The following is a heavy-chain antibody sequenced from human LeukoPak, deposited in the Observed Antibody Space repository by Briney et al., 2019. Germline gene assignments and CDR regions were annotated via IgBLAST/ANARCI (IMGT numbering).Heavy chain of an antibody. J-gene: IGHJ5*02. CDR1: GYTFTGYY. V-gene: IGHV1-2*02. D-gene: IGHD3-3*01. CDR2: INPNSGGT. Sequence: ASVKVSCKASGYTFTGYYMHWVRQAPGQGPEWMGWINPNSGGTNFAQKFQGRVTMTRDTSISTAYMELSSLTSDDTAVYYCARAPEYYDFWSGYLPWGQGTLVTVSS. CDR3: ARAPEYYDFWSGYLP.